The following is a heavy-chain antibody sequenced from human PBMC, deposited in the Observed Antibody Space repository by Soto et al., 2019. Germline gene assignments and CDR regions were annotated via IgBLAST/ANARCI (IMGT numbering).Heavy chain of an antibody. V-gene: IGHV3-74*01. CDR1: GFTFSNYW. J-gene: IGHJ4*02. CDR2: IKTDGSST. CDR3: ARGGLSNSGTYSKDS. D-gene: IGHD3-10*01. Sequence: EVQLVESGGGLVQPGGSLRLSCAASGFTFSNYWMHWVRQGPGKGLVWVSRIKTDGSSTNYADSVKGRFTISRDNAKNTLYLEIYRLRAEDTAVYYCARGGLSNSGTYSKDSWGQGTLVTVSS.